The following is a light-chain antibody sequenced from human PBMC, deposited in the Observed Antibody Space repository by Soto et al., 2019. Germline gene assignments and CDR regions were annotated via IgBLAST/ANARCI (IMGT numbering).Light chain of an antibody. Sequence: EIVLTQSPATLSLSPGERATLSCRASQSVSSYLAWYQQKPCQAPRLLIYDASNRATGIPARFSGSGSATDFTLTISSLEPEEFAVYYGQQRSNWPYTFGQGTKLEIK. CDR3: QQRSNWPYT. CDR1: QSVSSY. V-gene: IGKV3-11*01. J-gene: IGKJ2*01. CDR2: DAS.